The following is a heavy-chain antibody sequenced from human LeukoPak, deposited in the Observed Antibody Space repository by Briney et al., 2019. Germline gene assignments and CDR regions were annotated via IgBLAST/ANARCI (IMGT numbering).Heavy chain of an antibody. CDR1: GFTFSSYA. Sequence: GGSLRLSCAASGFTFSSYAMSWVRQAPGKGLEWVSAISGSGGSIYYADSVKGRFTISRDNSKDTLYLQMNSLRAEDTAVYYCAKSGFIGYRYYYYYMDVWGKGTTVTVSS. CDR2: ISGSGGSI. J-gene: IGHJ6*03. D-gene: IGHD3-16*02. CDR3: AKSGFIGYRYYYYYMDV. V-gene: IGHV3-23*01.